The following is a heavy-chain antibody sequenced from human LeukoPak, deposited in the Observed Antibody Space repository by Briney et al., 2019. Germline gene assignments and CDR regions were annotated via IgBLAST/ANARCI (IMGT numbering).Heavy chain of an antibody. J-gene: IGHJ4*02. CDR3: AKEEDGYFDY. V-gene: IGHV3-9*01. CDR1: RFTFDDYA. D-gene: IGHD5-24*01. Sequence: GGSLRLSCAASRFTFDDYAMHWVRQAPGKGLEWVSGISWNSGSIGYADSVKGRFTISRDNAKNSLYLQMNSLRAEDTALYYCAKEEDGYFDYWGQGTLVTVSS. CDR2: ISWNSGSI.